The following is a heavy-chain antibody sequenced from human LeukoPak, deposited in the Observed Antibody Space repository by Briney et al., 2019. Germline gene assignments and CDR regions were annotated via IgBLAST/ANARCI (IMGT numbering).Heavy chain of an antibody. CDR2: INAGNGNT. Sequence: ASVKVSCKASGYTFTSYAMHWVRQAPGQRLEWMGWINAGNGNTKYSQKFQGRVTITRDTSASTAYMELSSLRSEDSAVYYCANYGSGNGMDVWGQGTTVTVSS. J-gene: IGHJ6*02. CDR3: ANYGSGNGMDV. V-gene: IGHV1-3*01. D-gene: IGHD3-10*01. CDR1: GYTFTSYA.